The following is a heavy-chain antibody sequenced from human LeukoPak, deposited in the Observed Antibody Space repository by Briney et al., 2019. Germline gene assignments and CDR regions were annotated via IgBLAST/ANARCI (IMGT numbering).Heavy chain of an antibody. J-gene: IGHJ4*02. Sequence: GASVKVSCKASGYTFTGYYMHWVRQAPGQGLEWMGWINPNSGGTNYAQKFQGRVTMTRDTSISTAYMELSRLRSDDTAVYYCARDLWELHPSPYFDYWGQGTLVTVSS. CDR1: GYTFTGYY. CDR2: INPNSGGT. V-gene: IGHV1-2*02. CDR3: ARDLWELHPSPYFDY. D-gene: IGHD1-26*01.